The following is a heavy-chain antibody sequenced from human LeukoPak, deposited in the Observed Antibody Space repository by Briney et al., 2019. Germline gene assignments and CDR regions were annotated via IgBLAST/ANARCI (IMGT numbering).Heavy chain of an antibody. V-gene: IGHV3-33*01. J-gene: IGHJ4*02. CDR1: GFTFSDSG. Sequence: PGGSLRLSCAASGFTFSDSGMHWVRQAPGKGLERVAIIWYDGSDKYHADSVKGRFTISRDNSKNTVYLQMNSLTAEDTAVYYCARDRGTTGTTGWMFDHWGQGILVIVSS. D-gene: IGHD1-1*01. CDR3: ARDRGTTGTTGWMFDH. CDR2: IWYDGSDK.